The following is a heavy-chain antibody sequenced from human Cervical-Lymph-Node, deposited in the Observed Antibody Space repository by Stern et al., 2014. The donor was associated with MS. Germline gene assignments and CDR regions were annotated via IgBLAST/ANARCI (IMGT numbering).Heavy chain of an antibody. CDR2: LNTKTGNS. J-gene: IGHJ6*02. D-gene: IGHD2-15*01. CDR3: GRVLRFCSGGACFSPYYHGMDV. CDR1: GYTITTHA. V-gene: IGHV7-4-1*02. Sequence: QVQLVQSGSEVKKPGASVRVSCKASGYTITTHALSWVRQAPGQGLEWVGWLNTKTGNSTYARGFTGRLVFSLDTSVNTTYLQINSLKFDDTAVYFCGRVLRFCSGGACFSPYYHGMDVWGQGTTVTVSS.